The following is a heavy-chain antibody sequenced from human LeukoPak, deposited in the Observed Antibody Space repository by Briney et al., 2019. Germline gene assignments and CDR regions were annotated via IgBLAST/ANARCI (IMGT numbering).Heavy chain of an antibody. CDR2: IYYSGNT. V-gene: IGHV4-39*01. D-gene: IGHD6-19*01. CDR1: SGSTSSSSYY. CDR3: VRHHRQWLPPNWFDP. Sequence: PSETLSLTCTVSSGSTSSSSYYWGWIRQPPGKGLEWIGSIYYSGNTYYNPSLKSRVTISVDTSKNQFSLKLNSVTAADTAVYYCVRHHRQWLPPNWFDPWGQGTLVTVSS. J-gene: IGHJ5*02.